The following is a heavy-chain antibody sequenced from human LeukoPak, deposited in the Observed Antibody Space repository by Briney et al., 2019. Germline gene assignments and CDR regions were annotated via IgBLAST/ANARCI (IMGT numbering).Heavy chain of an antibody. CDR2: INPNSGGT. CDR3: ARGSRLAVEDFDS. Sequence: SVKVSCKGSGYTFTVYYMHWVRQAPGQGLEWMGWINPNSGGTNNAQKFQGRVTMTRDTSISTAYMELSSLRSDDTAVYYCARGSRLAVEDFDSWGQGTLVTVSS. J-gene: IGHJ4*02. CDR1: GYTFTVYY. V-gene: IGHV1-2*02. D-gene: IGHD6-13*01.